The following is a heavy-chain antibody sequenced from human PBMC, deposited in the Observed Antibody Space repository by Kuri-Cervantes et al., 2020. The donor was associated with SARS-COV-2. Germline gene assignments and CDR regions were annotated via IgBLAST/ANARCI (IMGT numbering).Heavy chain of an antibody. CDR2: ISYDGSNK. D-gene: IGHD4-11*01. CDR1: GFTFSSYG. CDR3: AKLGYSSTDAFDI. V-gene: IGHV3-30*18. Sequence: GGSLRLSCAASGFTFSSYGMHWVRQAPGKGLEWVAVISYDGSNKYYADSVRGRFTISRDNSKNTLYLQMNSLRAEDTAVYYCAKLGYSSTDAFDIWGQGTMVTVSS. J-gene: IGHJ3*02.